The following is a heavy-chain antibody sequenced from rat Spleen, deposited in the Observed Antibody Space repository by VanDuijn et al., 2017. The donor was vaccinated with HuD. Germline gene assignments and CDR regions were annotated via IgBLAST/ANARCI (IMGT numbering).Heavy chain of an antibody. J-gene: IGHJ4*01. D-gene: IGHD1-6*01. CDR2: ISYEGSST. CDR3: ARHGPYVYLRVMDA. CDR1: GFTFRNFD. Sequence: EVQLVESGGGLVQPGRSLKLSCEASGFTFRNFDMAWVRQAPKKGLEWVASISYEGSSTYYGDSVKGRFTISRDNAKSTLYLQMNSLRSEDTATYYCARHGPYVYLRVMDAWGQGASVTVSS. V-gene: IGHV5-22*01.